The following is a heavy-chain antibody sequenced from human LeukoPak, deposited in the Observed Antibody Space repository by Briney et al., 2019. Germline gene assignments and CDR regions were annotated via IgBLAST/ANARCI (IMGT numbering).Heavy chain of an antibody. Sequence: EASVTVSCKASGYTFTNYAVNWLRQAPGQRLEWMGWINAGNGDTKFSQNYQARVTITRDASASTAYMELSSLTSEDTAVYFCARGLWSAHRREYYFDSWGQGTLVTVSS. CDR1: GYTFTNYA. J-gene: IGHJ4*02. CDR2: INAGNGDT. D-gene: IGHD3-3*01. V-gene: IGHV1-3*01. CDR3: ARGLWSAHRREYYFDS.